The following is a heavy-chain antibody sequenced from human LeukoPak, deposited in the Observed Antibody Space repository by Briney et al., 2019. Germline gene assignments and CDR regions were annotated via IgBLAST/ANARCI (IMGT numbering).Heavy chain of an antibody. D-gene: IGHD3-9*01. Sequence: PSETLSLTCTVSGGSISSYYWSWIRQPPGKGLEWIGYIYYSGSTNYNPSLKSRVTISVDTSKNQFSLKLSSVTAADTAVYYCARGADILTGYYVSFFDYWGQGTLVTVSS. J-gene: IGHJ4*02. CDR1: GGSISSYY. CDR2: IYYSGST. CDR3: ARGADILTGYYVSFFDY. V-gene: IGHV4-59*01.